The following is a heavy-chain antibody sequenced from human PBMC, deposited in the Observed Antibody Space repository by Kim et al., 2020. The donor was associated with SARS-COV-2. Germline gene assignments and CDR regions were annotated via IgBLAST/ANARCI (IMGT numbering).Heavy chain of an antibody. CDR3: ARDPGYDFWSGQWGYYYYGMDV. D-gene: IGHD3-3*01. V-gene: IGHV3-11*01. CDR2: ISSSGSTI. CDR1: GFTFSDYY. Sequence: GGSLRLSCAASGFTFSDYYMSWIRQAPGKGLEWVSYISSSGSTIYYADSVKGRFTISRDNAKNSLYLQMNSLRAEDTAVYYCARDPGYDFWSGQWGYYYYGMDVWGQGTTVTVSS. J-gene: IGHJ6*02.